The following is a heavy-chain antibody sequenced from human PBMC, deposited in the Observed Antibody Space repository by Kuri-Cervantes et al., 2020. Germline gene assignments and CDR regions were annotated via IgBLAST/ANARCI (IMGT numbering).Heavy chain of an antibody. Sequence: GGSLRLSCAASGFTFSGSAIHWVRQASGKGLEWVGRIRSKTDGGTTDYAAPVKGRFTISRDDSKNTLYLQMNSLKTEDTAVYYCTTYGDYGSPFDYWGQGTLVTVSS. J-gene: IGHJ4*02. CDR1: GFTFSGSA. CDR2: IRSKTDGGTT. CDR3: TTYGDYGSPFDY. D-gene: IGHD4-17*01. V-gene: IGHV3-15*01.